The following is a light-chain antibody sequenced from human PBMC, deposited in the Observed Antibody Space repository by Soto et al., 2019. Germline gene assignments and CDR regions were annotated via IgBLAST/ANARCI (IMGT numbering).Light chain of an antibody. CDR2: DVS. CDR3: SSFTRIVGL. V-gene: IGLV2-14*03. Sequence: QSALTQPASVSGSPGQTITISCTGAVSEVAGYTYVSWYQQHPGKGPKVIIYDVSNRPLGVSNRFSDSKSGTTASLTISGLQAEDEADYYCSSFTRIVGLFGGGTQLTVL. CDR1: VSEVAGYTY. J-gene: IGLJ2*01.